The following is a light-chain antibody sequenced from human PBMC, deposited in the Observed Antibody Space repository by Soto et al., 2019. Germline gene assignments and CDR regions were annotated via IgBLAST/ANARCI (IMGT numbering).Light chain of an antibody. Sequence: EIVLKQSPDTLLLSLGERATLSCRASQSVKNNYLAWYQQKPGQPPRFLIYDASSRATGIPDRFSGSGSGTDFTLTISRLEPEDFAVYYCQQYGSTPLTFGGGTKVDIK. V-gene: IGKV3-20*01. CDR2: DAS. CDR1: QSVKNNY. J-gene: IGKJ4*01. CDR3: QQYGSTPLT.